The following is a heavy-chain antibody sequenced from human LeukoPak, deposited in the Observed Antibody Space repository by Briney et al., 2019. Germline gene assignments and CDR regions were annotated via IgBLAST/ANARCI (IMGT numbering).Heavy chain of an antibody. CDR3: ARDGYNGGNDY. V-gene: IGHV3-21*01. D-gene: IGHD5-24*01. Sequence: PGGSLRLSCAASGFTVSSNYMSWVRQAPGKGLEWVSSISSSSSYIYYADSVKGRFTISRDNAKNSLYLQMNSLRAEDTAVYYCARDGYNGGNDYWGQGTLVTVSS. CDR2: ISSSSSYI. CDR1: GFTVSSNY. J-gene: IGHJ4*02.